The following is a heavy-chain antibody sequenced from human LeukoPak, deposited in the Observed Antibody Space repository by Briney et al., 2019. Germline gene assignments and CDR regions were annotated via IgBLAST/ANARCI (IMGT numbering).Heavy chain of an antibody. Sequence: SETLSLTCTVSGGSISSSSYYWGCLRQPPGKGLEWIGTIYYSGSTYYKPSLKSRVTISVDTSKNQCSLKLSSVTAADTAVYYCVRIAAPDATDYYYYYYYMDVWGKGTTVTVSS. CDR2: IYYSGST. CDR1: GGSISSSSYY. D-gene: IGHD6-13*01. CDR3: VRIAAPDATDYYYYYYYMDV. V-gene: IGHV4-39*07. J-gene: IGHJ6*03.